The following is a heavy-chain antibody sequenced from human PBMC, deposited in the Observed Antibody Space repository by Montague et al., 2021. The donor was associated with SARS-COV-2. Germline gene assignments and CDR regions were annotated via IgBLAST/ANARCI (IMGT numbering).Heavy chain of an antibody. CDR2: TYYRSKWYN. CDR3: TSGREGNYNVMDV. V-gene: IGHV6-1*01. J-gene: IGHJ6*02. Sequence: CAISGDSVSSNSATWNWVTHSPSRGLECLGRTYYRSKWYNDYAVSVRGRVTINPDTSKNQFSLQLNSVTPEDTAIYYCTSGREGNYNVMDVWGQGTTVTVSS. CDR1: GDSVSSNSAT. D-gene: IGHD1-1*01.